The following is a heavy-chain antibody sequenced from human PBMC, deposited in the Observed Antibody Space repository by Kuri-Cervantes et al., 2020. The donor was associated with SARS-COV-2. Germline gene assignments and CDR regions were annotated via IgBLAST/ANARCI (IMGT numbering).Heavy chain of an antibody. Sequence: ASVKVSCKASGYTFTGYYMHWVRQAPGQGLEWMGWINPNSGGTNYAQKFQGWVTMTRDTSISTAYMELSRLRSDDTAVYDCARGLDTAMAYYFDYWGQGTLVTVSS. CDR2: INPNSGGT. J-gene: IGHJ4*02. D-gene: IGHD5-18*01. V-gene: IGHV1-2*04. CDR1: GYTFTGYY. CDR3: ARGLDTAMAYYFDY.